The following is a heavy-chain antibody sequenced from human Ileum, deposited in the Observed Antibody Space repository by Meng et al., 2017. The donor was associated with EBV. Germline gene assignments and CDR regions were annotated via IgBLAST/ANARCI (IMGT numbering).Heavy chain of an antibody. CDR2: INTNTGKP. V-gene: IGHV7-4-1*02. CDR1: GYTFTTYG. Sequence: VQLVQSGSELKKPGASVRISCKASGYTFTTYGMNWVRRAPGQGLEWMGWINTNTGKPTYAQGLTGRFVFSLDTSVSTAYLQISSLKAEDTAVYYCARDSEAADYWGQGTLVTVSS. J-gene: IGHJ4*02. CDR3: ARDSEAADY. D-gene: IGHD6-25*01.